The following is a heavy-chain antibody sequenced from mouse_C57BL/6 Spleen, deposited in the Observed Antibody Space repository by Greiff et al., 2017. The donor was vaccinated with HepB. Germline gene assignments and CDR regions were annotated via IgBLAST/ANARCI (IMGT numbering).Heavy chain of an antibody. Sequence: EVKLVESEGGLVQPGSSMKLSCTASGFTFSDYYMAWVRQVPEKGLEWVANINYDGSSTYYLDSLKSRFIISRDNAKNILYLQMSSLKSEDTATYYCASHYDGSFAYWGQGTLVTVSA. CDR3: ASHYDGSFAY. J-gene: IGHJ3*01. D-gene: IGHD2-3*01. V-gene: IGHV5-16*01. CDR1: GFTFSDYY. CDR2: INYDGSST.